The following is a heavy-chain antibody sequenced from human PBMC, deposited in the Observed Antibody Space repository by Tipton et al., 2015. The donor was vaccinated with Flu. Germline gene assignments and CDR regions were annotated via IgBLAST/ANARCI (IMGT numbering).Heavy chain of an antibody. J-gene: IGHJ4*02. V-gene: IGHV3-9*01. Sequence: SLRLSCAASGFTFGDYGMHWVRQAPGKGLEWVSGATWDSVGFGYADSVKGRYTISRDNAKNSLYLQMNSLRPEDTALYYCARRGGNNWNFDYWGPGTLVTVSS. D-gene: IGHD1-1*01. CDR3: ARRGGNNWNFDY. CDR2: ATWDSVGF. CDR1: GFTFGDYG.